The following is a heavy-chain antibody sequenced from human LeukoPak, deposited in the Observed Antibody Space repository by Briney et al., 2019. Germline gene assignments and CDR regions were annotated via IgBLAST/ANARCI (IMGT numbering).Heavy chain of an antibody. D-gene: IGHD4-17*01. CDR2: ISSSSSYI. J-gene: IGHJ3*01. CDR3: ARSDYGGDPTYDAFDL. Sequence: GGSLRLSCTASGFTFGDYGLSWFRQAPGKGLEWVSSISSSSSYIYYADSVKGRFTISRDNAKNSLYLQMNSLRAEDTAVYYCARSDYGGDPTYDAFDLWGQGTMVTVSS. CDR1: GFTFGDYG. V-gene: IGHV3-21*01.